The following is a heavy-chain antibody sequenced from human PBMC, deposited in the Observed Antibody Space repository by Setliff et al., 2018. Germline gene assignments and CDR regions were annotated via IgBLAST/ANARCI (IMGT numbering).Heavy chain of an antibody. V-gene: IGHV4-59*01. D-gene: IGHD5-18*01. CDR2: IYYTGSS. Sequence: SETLSLTCTVSGDSIRSYYWSWVRQPPGRGLEWIGYIYYTGSSNYNPSLKSRVTISVDTPKNQFSLRLRSVSAADTAVYYYAREPMDSAMVTTGAFDIWGRGTMVTVSS. CDR3: AREPMDSAMVTTGAFDI. CDR1: GDSIRSYY. J-gene: IGHJ3*02.